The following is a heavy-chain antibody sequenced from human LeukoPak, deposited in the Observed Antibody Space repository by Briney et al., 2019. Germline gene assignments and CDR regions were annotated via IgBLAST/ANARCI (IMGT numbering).Heavy chain of an antibody. CDR1: GGSFSGYY. CDR2: IYYSGST. CDR3: ARGRGSRDYWGSYYMDV. D-gene: IGHD5-12*01. J-gene: IGHJ6*03. Sequence: SETLSLTCVVNGGSFSGYYWSWIRQPPGKGLEWIGYIYYSGSTNYNPSLKSRVTISVDTSKNQFSLKLSSVTAADTAVYYCARGRGSRDYWGSYYMDVWGKGTTVTVSS. V-gene: IGHV4-59*01.